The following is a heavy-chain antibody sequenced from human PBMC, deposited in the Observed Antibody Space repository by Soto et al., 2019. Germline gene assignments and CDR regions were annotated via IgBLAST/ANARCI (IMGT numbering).Heavy chain of an antibody. CDR2: INHSGST. CDR3: ASRLRPTNKPPVYGMDV. Sequence: SETLSLTCAVYGGSFSGYYWSWIRQPPGKGLEWIGEINHSGSTNYNPSLKSRVTISVDTSKNQFSLKLSSVTAADTAVYYCASRLRPTNKPPVYGMDVWGQGTTVTVSS. J-gene: IGHJ6*02. V-gene: IGHV4-34*01. D-gene: IGHD4-17*01. CDR1: GGSFSGYY.